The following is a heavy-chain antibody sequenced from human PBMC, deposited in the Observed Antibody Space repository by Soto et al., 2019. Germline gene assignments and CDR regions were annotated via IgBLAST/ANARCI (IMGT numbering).Heavy chain of an antibody. J-gene: IGHJ4*02. V-gene: IGHV4-59*01. Sequence: SETLSLTCTVSGDSISTYYWSWIRQSPGKGLEWIGYIYYTGTTNYDPSLKSRVTISVDTSKNQFSLRLSSVTAADTAVYYCARGHGSGNYDYWGQGTQVTVS. CDR3: ARGHGSGNYDY. CDR2: IYYTGTT. CDR1: GDSISTYY. D-gene: IGHD3-10*01.